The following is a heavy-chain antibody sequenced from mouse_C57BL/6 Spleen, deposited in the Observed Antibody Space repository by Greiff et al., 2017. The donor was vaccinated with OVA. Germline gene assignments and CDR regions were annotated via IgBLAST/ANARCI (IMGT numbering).Heavy chain of an antibody. D-gene: IGHD1-1*01. CDR1: GYTFTSYW. CDR2: IYPSDSET. Sequence: QVQLQQPGAELVRPGSSVKLSCKASGYTFTSYWMDWVKQRPGQGLEWIGNIYPSDSETHYNQKFKDKATLTVDTSSSTAYMQLSSLTSEDSAVYYCARWDYYGSSRFSDWGQATLVTVAA. V-gene: IGHV1-61*01. CDR3: ARWDYYGSSRFSD. J-gene: IGHJ3*01.